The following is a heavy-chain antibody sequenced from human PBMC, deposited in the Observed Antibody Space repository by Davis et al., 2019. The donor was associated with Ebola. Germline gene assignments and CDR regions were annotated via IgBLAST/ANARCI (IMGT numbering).Heavy chain of an antibody. V-gene: IGHV4-39*07. CDR1: GGSISSTTCN. Sequence: SETLSLTCSVSGGSISSTTCNWDWIRQPPGKGLEWIASIYYSGSTYYNPSLKSRVTISVDRSKNQFSLKLSSVTAADTAVYYCARGRYDSSGFFDYWGQGTLVTVSS. CDR2: IYYSGST. CDR3: ARGRYDSSGFFDY. D-gene: IGHD3-22*01. J-gene: IGHJ4*02.